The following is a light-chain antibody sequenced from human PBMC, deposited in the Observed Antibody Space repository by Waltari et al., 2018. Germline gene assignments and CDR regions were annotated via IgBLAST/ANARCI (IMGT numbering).Light chain of an antibody. J-gene: IGKJ1*01. Sequence: DIQMTQSPSSLSPSVGDRVTITCRANKSISNHLNGYHTKHGKAPKLLVYPASILQSGVPSRFRGRSSVTDFTLTISSLQLEDAATYYCQESYSLSWTFGQGTKVEIK. V-gene: IGKV1-39*01. CDR2: PAS. CDR3: QESYSLSWT. CDR1: KSISNH.